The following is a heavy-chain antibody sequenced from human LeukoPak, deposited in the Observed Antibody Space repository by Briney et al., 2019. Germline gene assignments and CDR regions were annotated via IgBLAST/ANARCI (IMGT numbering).Heavy chain of an antibody. J-gene: IGHJ4*02. CDR2: INPNSGGT. CDR1: GYTFTSYD. V-gene: IGHV1-2*02. D-gene: IGHD4-11*01. Sequence: ASVKVSCKASGYTFTSYDINWVRQAPGQGLEWMGWINPNSGGTNYAQKFQGRVTMTRDTSISTAYMELSRLRSDDTAVYYCATVGSMTTLDYWGQGTLVTVSS. CDR3: ATVGSMTTLDY.